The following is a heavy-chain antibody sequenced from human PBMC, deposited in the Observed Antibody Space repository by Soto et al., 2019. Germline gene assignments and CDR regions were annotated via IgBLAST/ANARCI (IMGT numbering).Heavy chain of an antibody. D-gene: IGHD2-15*01. CDR3: ANLGDCSGGSCYGDACDI. V-gene: IGHV3-30*18. CDR1: GFTFSSYG. Sequence: PGGSLRLSCAASGFTFSSYGMHWVRQAPGKGLEWVAVISYDGSNKYYADSVKGRFTISRDNSKNTLYLQMNSLRAEDTAVYYCANLGDCSGGSCYGDACDIWGQGTLCTVS. CDR2: ISYDGSNK. J-gene: IGHJ3*02.